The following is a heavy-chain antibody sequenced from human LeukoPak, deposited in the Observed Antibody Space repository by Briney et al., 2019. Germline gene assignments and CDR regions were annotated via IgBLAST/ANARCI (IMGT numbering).Heavy chain of an antibody. CDR2: TYYTGRT. Sequence: SETLPLTCTVSGGSISSHSWSWIRQPPGKGLEWIGYTYYTGRTNYNPSLKSRVTISLDTSKNQFSLKLSSVTAADTAMYYCARTGTSFDYWGQGTLVTVSS. J-gene: IGHJ4*02. V-gene: IGHV4-59*11. CDR1: GGSISSHS. D-gene: IGHD1-7*01. CDR3: ARTGTSFDY.